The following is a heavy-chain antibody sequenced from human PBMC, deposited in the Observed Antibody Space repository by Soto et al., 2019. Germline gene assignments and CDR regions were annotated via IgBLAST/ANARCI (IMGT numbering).Heavy chain of an antibody. CDR1: GYTFTRYG. D-gene: IGHD3-16*01. Sequence: QVQLVQSGAEVKNPGASVKVSCKASGYTFTRYGIGWARQAPGQGLEWMGWINTYNGNRNYAQNVQGRVTLTTDTXASTAYMELRSLRSNDTAIYYCAMVDVYVTPSPQDVWGQGTTVIVSS. J-gene: IGHJ6*02. CDR2: INTYNGNR. CDR3: AMVDVYVTPSPQDV. V-gene: IGHV1-18*01.